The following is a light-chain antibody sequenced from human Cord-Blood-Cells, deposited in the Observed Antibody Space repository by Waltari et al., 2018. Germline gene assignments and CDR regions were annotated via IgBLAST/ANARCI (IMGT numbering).Light chain of an antibody. V-gene: IGLV2-14*01. CDR2: DVS. Sequence: HSPLTQPASVSGSPGQSITISCTATSSDVAGYNYVTWYQQHPGKAPKLMIYDVSNRPSGVSNRFSGSKSGNTASLTISGLQAEDEADYYCSSYTSSSTYVFGTGTKVTVL. CDR1: SSDVAGYNY. CDR3: SSYTSSSTYV. J-gene: IGLJ1*01.